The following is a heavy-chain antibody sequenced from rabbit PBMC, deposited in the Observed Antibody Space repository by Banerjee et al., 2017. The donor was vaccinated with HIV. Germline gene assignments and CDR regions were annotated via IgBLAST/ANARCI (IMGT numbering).Heavy chain of an antibody. J-gene: IGHJ4*01. CDR3: ARDRDGDAGYGSLAL. V-gene: IGHV1S40*01. CDR1: AFSFSNKYV. CDR2: VYGGNSIA. D-gene: IGHD7-1*01. Sequence: QSLEESGGDLVKPGASLTLTCTASAFSFSNKYVMCWVRQAPGKGLEYIACVYGGNSIAYYATWAKGRFTISRTSSTTVSLQMTSLTAADTATYFCARDRDGDAGYGSLALWGPGTLVTVS.